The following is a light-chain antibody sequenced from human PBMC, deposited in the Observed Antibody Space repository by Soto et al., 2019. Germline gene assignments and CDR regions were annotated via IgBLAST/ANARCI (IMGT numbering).Light chain of an antibody. J-gene: IGKJ1*01. CDR2: GAS. CDR3: HQYGTSPWT. CDR1: QSVSTNY. Sequence: EVVLTQSPGTLSLSPGERATLSCRASQSVSTNYLAWYQQKPGQAPSLLIYGASYRATGLPDRFSGSGSGTDFTLTISRLEPEDFAVYYCHQYGTSPWTFGQGTKVEIK. V-gene: IGKV3-20*01.